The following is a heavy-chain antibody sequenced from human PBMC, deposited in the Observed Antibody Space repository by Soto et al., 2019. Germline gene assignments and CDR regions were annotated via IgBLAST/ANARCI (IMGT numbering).Heavy chain of an antibody. CDR2: IHYSGTT. Sequence: WTWIRQPPGKGLDWIGNIHYSGTTNYMPSLKSRVTISIDVSKNQFSLKLSSVTAADTAVYYCARDLAFGHVDCWGLGPLVTVSS. CDR3: ARDLAFGHVDC. J-gene: IGHJ4*02. D-gene: IGHD3-10*01. V-gene: IGHV4-59*01.